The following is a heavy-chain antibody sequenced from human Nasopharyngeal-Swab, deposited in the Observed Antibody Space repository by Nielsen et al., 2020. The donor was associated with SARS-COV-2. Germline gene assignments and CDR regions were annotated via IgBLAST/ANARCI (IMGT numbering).Heavy chain of an antibody. Sequence: AGSLTLSCAASGFTFSSYSMNWVRQAPGKGLEWVSYISSSSSTIYYADSVKGRFTISRDNAKNSLYLQMNSLRAEDTAVYYCARDTTYDFWSGYSKSFDYWGQGTLVTVSS. V-gene: IGHV3-48*01. CDR1: GFTFSSYS. D-gene: IGHD3-3*01. J-gene: IGHJ4*02. CDR2: ISSSSSTI. CDR3: ARDTTYDFWSGYSKSFDY.